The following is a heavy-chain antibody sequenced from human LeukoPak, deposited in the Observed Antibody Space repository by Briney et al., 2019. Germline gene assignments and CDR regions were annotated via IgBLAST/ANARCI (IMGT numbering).Heavy chain of an antibody. CDR3: ATGSGSYFPAAY. CDR1: GGSFSGYY. D-gene: IGHD3-10*01. V-gene: IGHV4-34*01. J-gene: IGHJ4*02. CDR2: INHSGST. Sequence: PSETLSLTCAVNGGSFSGYYWSWIRQPPGKGLEWIGEINHSGSTNYNPSLKSRVTISVDTSKNQFSLKLSSVTAADTAVYYCATGSGSYFPAAYWGQGTLVTVSS.